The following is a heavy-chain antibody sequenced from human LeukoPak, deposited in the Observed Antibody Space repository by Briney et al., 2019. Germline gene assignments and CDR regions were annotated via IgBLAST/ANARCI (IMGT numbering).Heavy chain of an antibody. Sequence: GGSLRLSCAASGFTFSSYGLHWIRQAPGEGLEWVAVISSDGNNKYYADSVKGRFTISRDNSKNTLYLQMNSLRAEDTAVYYCAKNAVVTATYYFDFWGQGTLVTVSS. V-gene: IGHV3-30*18. CDR2: ISSDGNNK. CDR1: GFTFSSYG. J-gene: IGHJ4*02. D-gene: IGHD2-21*02. CDR3: AKNAVVTATYYFDF.